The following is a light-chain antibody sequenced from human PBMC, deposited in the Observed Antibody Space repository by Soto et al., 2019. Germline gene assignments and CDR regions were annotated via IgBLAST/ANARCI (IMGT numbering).Light chain of an antibody. CDR2: DAS. J-gene: IGKJ4*01. CDR1: QSVSSY. Sequence: EIVLTQSPATLSLSPGERATLSCRASQSVSSYLAWYQQKPGQAPRLLIYDASNRATGIPARFSGSGSGTEFTLTISSREPEDFAVYYCQQRSNWPPWLTFGGGTKVEIK. V-gene: IGKV3-11*01. CDR3: QQRSNWPPWLT.